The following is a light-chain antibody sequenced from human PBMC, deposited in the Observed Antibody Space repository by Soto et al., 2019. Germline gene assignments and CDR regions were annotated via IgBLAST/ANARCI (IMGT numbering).Light chain of an antibody. Sequence: FMLTQPHSVSESPGKTITISCTRSSGSIASNYVQWYQQRPGSAPTVVIYEDNQRPSWVPDRFSGSIDGASNSASLTISGLKTEDEADYYCQSYDSSTWVFGGGTKLTVL. CDR3: QSYDSSTWV. CDR1: SGSIASNY. V-gene: IGLV6-57*04. J-gene: IGLJ3*02. CDR2: EDN.